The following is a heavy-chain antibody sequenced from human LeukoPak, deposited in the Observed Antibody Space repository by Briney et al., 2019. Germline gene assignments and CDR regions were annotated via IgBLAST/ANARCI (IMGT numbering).Heavy chain of an antibody. J-gene: IGHJ4*02. CDR2: IYYDGST. V-gene: IGHV4-39*01. CDR1: GASLARDMYH. D-gene: IGHD4-11*01. Sequence: HPSETLSLTCTVSGASLARDMYHWGWVRQSPGKGLEWLGTIYYDGSTFYSPSFKSRVTISINASKKQLSLNLASVTAADTAVYYCARHGGTRITLIEVYYFDSWGQGTLVTVSS. CDR3: ARHGGTRITLIEVYYFDS.